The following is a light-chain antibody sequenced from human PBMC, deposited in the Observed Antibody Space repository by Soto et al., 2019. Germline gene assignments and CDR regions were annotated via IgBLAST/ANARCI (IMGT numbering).Light chain of an antibody. CDR1: QSVSSSN. CDR2: GAS. V-gene: IGKV3-20*01. CDR3: QQYGIVPTT. Sequence: EIVLTQSPGTLSLSLGDRATLSCRASQSVSSSNLAWYQQKPGQAPRLLIYGASSRATGVPDRFSGSGSGTDFTLTIRRLETEDFAVDHCQQYGIVPTTSGGGTNVEIK. J-gene: IGKJ4*01.